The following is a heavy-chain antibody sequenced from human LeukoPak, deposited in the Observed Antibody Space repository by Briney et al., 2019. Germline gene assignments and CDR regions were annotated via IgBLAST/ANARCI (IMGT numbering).Heavy chain of an antibody. CDR1: GFTFSSYG. CDR2: IWYDGSNK. J-gene: IGHJ6*02. Sequence: GMSLRLSCAASGFTFSSYGMHWVRQAPGKGLEWVAVIWYDGSNKYYAGSVKGRFTISRDNSKNTLYLQMNSLRAEDTAVYYCARDSGRYGMDVWGQGTTVTVSS. D-gene: IGHD1-14*01. CDR3: ARDSGRYGMDV. V-gene: IGHV3-33*01.